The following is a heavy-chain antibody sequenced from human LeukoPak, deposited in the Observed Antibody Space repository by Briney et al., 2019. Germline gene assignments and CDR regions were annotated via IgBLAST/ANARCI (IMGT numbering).Heavy chain of an antibody. CDR1: GGSISSYN. D-gene: IGHD3-22*01. J-gene: IGHJ3*02. V-gene: IGHV4-4*07. CDR3: ARGGTYYDTSGTYAFDI. Sequence: SETLSLTCTVSGGSISSYNWSWIRQPAGKGLEWIGRIYTSGSTNYNPSLKSRVTMSVDTSKNQFSLKLSSVTAADTAVYYCARGGTYYDTSGTYAFDIWGQGTMVTVSS. CDR2: IYTSGST.